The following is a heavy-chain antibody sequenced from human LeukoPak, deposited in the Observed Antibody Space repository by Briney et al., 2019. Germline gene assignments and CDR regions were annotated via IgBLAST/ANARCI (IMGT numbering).Heavy chain of an antibody. CDR1: GYTLTELS. J-gene: IGHJ6*04. D-gene: IGHD3-3*01. CDR2: FDPEDGET. V-gene: IGHV1-24*01. Sequence: ASVKVSCKVSGYTLTELSMHWVRQAPGKGLEWMGGFDPEDGETIYAQKFQGRVTMTEDTSTDTAYMELSSLRSEDTAVYYCATGPVLRFLEWLEVWGKGTTVTVSS. CDR3: ATGPVLRFLEWLEV.